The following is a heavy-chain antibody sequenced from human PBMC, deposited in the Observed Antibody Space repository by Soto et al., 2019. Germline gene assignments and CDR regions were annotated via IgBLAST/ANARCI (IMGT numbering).Heavy chain of an antibody. D-gene: IGHD3-10*01. CDR3: EHRRYYGSANLGMDV. V-gene: IGHV2-5*02. CDR1: GFSLSTSGVG. Sequence: QITLKESGPTLVKPTQTLTLTCTFSGFSLSTSGVGVGWIRQSPGKALEWLALFYWDDDKRYSPSLKSRLTITEHTSKNQVHLTMTNMDPVDTATYYCEHRRYYGSANLGMDVWGQGTRVTVSS. CDR2: FYWDDDK. J-gene: IGHJ6*02.